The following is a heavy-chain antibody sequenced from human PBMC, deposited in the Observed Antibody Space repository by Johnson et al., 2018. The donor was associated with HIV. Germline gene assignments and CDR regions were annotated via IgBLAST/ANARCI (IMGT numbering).Heavy chain of an antibody. Sequence: VQLVESGGGLVKPGKSLRLSCVASGFTFRSYAMHWVRQAPGKGLEWVSGISWNSGSIGYADSVKGRFTISRANAKNSLYLQMNSLRAEDTALYYCAKDMGDMPDYDSSVTDAFDIWGQGTMVTVSS. D-gene: IGHD3-22*01. V-gene: IGHV3-9*01. CDR2: ISWNSGSI. J-gene: IGHJ3*02. CDR1: GFTFRSYA. CDR3: AKDMGDMPDYDSSVTDAFDI.